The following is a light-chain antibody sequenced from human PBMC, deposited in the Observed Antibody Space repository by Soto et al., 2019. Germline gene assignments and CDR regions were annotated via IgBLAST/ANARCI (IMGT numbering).Light chain of an antibody. J-gene: IGKJ1*01. Sequence: EIVLTQSPGTLSLSPGERATLSCRASQSVSLSLAWYQHKPGQAPRLLIYDASNRATGIPARFSGSGSGTDFTLTISSLEPEDFAVYYCQQYNNWPRTFGQGTKVDIK. V-gene: IGKV3-11*01. CDR1: QSVSLS. CDR3: QQYNNWPRT. CDR2: DAS.